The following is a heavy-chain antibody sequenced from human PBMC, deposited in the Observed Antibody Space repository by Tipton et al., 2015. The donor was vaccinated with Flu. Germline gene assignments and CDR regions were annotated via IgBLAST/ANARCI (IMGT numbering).Heavy chain of an antibody. V-gene: IGHV4-39*07. Sequence: TLSLTCTVSGASISSESYYWGWIRQPPGKGLEWIGNIYYSGSTFYNPSLKSRVTISLDKSTNQFSLRLSSVTAADTAIYYCAIDDFGSSWYGYWGQGSLVTVSS. J-gene: IGHJ4*02. CDR2: IYYSGST. CDR1: GASISSESYY. CDR3: AIDDFGSSWYGY. D-gene: IGHD6-13*01.